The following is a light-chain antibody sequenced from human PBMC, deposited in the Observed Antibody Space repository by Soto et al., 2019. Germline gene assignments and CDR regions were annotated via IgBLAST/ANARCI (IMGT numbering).Light chain of an antibody. CDR3: QKYNSAPPFP. CDR2: AAS. CDR1: QGITND. J-gene: IGKJ3*01. V-gene: IGKV1-27*01. Sequence: DIPMTQSPSSLSASVGDSVTITCRASQGITNDLAWYQQKPGKVPKLLIYAASTLQSGVPSRFSGSGSGTLFSFTFSGLQSEDVATYYCQKYNSAPPFPFGPGTKVDIK.